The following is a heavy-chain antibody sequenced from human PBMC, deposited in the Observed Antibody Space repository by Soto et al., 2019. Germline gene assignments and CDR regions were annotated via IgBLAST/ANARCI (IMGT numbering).Heavy chain of an antibody. Sequence: EVQLVESGGGLVQPGGSLRLSCAASGFTFSIYSMNWVRQAPGKGLELVSYISSSSSTIYYADSGKGRFTISTDNAKNSLYLQMLTLRAEDPAVDSWARNKGSTPLAYWGQGPVVTVSS. CDR1: GFTFSIYS. CDR3: ARNKGSTPLAY. V-gene: IGHV3-48*01. J-gene: IGHJ4*02. CDR2: ISSSSSTI. D-gene: IGHD2-2*01.